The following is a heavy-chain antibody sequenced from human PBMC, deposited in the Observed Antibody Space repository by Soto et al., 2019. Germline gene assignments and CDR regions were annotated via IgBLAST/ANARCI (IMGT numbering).Heavy chain of an antibody. CDR3: ARVYCSGGSCYWGGNWFDP. Sequence: QVQLQESGPGLVKPSQTLSLTCTVSGGSISSGDYYWSWIRQPPGKGLEWIGYIYYSGSTYYNPSLKSRVTISVDTSKNQFSVKLSSVTAADTAVYYCARVYCSGGSCYWGGNWFDPWGQGTLVTVSS. V-gene: IGHV4-30-4*01. CDR1: GGSISSGDYY. D-gene: IGHD2-15*01. CDR2: IYYSGST. J-gene: IGHJ5*02.